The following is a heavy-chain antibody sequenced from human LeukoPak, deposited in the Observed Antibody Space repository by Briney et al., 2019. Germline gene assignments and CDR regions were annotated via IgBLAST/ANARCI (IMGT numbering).Heavy chain of an antibody. CDR1: GGSFSGYY. Sequence: SETLSLTCAVYGGSFSGYYWSWIRQPPGKGLEWIGEINHSGSTNYNPSLKSRVTISVDTSKNQFSLKLSSVTAADTAVYYCARGVAYHGSGSYNDWGQGTLVTVSS. J-gene: IGHJ4*02. CDR3: ARGVAYHGSGSYND. V-gene: IGHV4-34*01. CDR2: INHSGST. D-gene: IGHD3-10*01.